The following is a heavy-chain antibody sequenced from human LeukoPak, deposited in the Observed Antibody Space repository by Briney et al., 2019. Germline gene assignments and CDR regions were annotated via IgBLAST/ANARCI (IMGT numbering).Heavy chain of an antibody. D-gene: IGHD1/OR15-1a*01. Sequence: GASVTVSFKSSGSTFTAYYIHWVRQAPGQGLELMGWINTNSGGTSFALKFQGRVTLTSDASITTAYMELTSLRSDDTAVYYCAKDKQPWSETWFDPWGQGTLVTVSS. V-gene: IGHV1-2*02. J-gene: IGHJ5*02. CDR3: AKDKQPWSETWFDP. CDR2: INTNSGGT. CDR1: GSTFTAYY.